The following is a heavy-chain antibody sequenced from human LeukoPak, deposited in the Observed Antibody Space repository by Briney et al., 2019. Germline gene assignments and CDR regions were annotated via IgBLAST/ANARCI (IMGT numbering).Heavy chain of an antibody. Sequence: GGSLRLSCAASGFTFSSYEMNWVRQAPGKGLEWVSYISSSGSTIYYADSVKGRFTISRDSAKNSLYLQMNSLRAEDTAVYYCAREWEQWFGIDYWGQGTLVTVSS. CDR1: GFTFSSYE. D-gene: IGHD3-10*01. J-gene: IGHJ4*02. CDR3: AREWEQWFGIDY. CDR2: ISSSGSTI. V-gene: IGHV3-48*03.